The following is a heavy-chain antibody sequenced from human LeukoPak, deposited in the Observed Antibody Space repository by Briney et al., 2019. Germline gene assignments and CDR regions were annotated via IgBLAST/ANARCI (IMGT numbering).Heavy chain of an antibody. Sequence: SGTLSLTCGVSGGSITSTNWWSWVRQPPGQGLEWIGEISLSGLTNYNPSLKSRVTMALDKSKNHLSLNLTSVTAADPAVYYCSRENGAFSPFGYWGQGTLVTVPS. CDR3: SRENGAFSPFGY. CDR1: GGSITSTNW. V-gene: IGHV4-4*02. J-gene: IGHJ4*02. D-gene: IGHD2-8*01. CDR2: ISLSGLT.